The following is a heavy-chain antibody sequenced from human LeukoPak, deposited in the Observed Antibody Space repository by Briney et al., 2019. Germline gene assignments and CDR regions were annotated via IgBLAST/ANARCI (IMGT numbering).Heavy chain of an antibody. Sequence: SQTLSLTCALSGDSVSSNSAAWNWIRQSPSRGLEWLGRTYYRSKWYNDYAVSVKSRITINPDTSKNQFSLQLNSVTPEDTAVYYCARDYGVGDGDWVMITFGGVIVFGAFDIWGQGTMVTVSS. CDR3: ARDYGVGDGDWVMITFGGVIVFGAFDI. V-gene: IGHV6-1*01. CDR1: GDSVSSNSAA. J-gene: IGHJ3*02. CDR2: TYYRSKWYN. D-gene: IGHD3-16*02.